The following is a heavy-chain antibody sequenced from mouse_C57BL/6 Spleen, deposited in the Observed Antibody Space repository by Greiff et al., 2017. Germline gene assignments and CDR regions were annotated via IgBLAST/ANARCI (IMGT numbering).Heavy chain of an antibody. Sequence: VKLMESGGGLVKPGGSLKLSCAASGFTFSDYGMHWVRQAPEKGLEWVAYISSGSSTIYYADTVKGRFTISRDNAKNTLFLQMTSLRSEDTAMYYCARPLTRGDYAMDYWGQGTSVTVSS. CDR2: ISSGSSTI. CDR1: GFTFSDYG. V-gene: IGHV5-17*01. CDR3: ARPLTRGDYAMDY. J-gene: IGHJ4*01.